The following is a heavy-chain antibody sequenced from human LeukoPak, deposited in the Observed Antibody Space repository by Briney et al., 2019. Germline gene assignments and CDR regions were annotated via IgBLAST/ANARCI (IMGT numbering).Heavy chain of an antibody. J-gene: IGHJ6*02. V-gene: IGHV3-15*01. D-gene: IGHD3-3*01. CDR2: IKSKTDGGTT. CDR3: TTDQSRITIFRMDV. Sequence: PGGSLRLSCAASGSTFSNAWMSWVRQAPGKGLEWVGRIKSKTDGGTTDYAAPVKGRFTISRDDSKNTLYLQMNSLKTEDTAVYYCTTDQSRITIFRMDVWGQGTTVTVSS. CDR1: GSTFSNAW.